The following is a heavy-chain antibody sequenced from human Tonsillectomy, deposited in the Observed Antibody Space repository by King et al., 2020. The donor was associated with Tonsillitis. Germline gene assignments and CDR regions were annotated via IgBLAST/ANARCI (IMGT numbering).Heavy chain of an antibody. V-gene: IGHV4-61*02. CDR2: IYTSGST. D-gene: IGHD2-8*02. CDR3: ARYNQLTRLVGRPVDAFDI. J-gene: IGHJ3*02. Sequence: VQLQESGPGLVKPSQTLSLTCTVSGGSISSASYYWSWIRQPAGKGLEWIGRIYTSGSTNYNPSLKSRVTMSVDTSKTQFSLKLSSVTAADTAVYYCARYNQLTRLVGRPVDAFDIWGQGTMVTVSS. CDR1: GGSISSASYY.